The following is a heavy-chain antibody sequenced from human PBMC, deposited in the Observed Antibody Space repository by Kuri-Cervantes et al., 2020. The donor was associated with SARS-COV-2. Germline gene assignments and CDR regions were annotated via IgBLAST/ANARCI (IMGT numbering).Heavy chain of an antibody. J-gene: IGHJ6*02. CDR2: INSAGTTI. CDR1: GFTFSNYA. CDR3: ARSRRNAYDFWTGVSDSDYFYGFDV. D-gene: IGHD3-3*01. V-gene: IGHV3-21*01. Sequence: GGSLRLSCAASGFTFSNYAMNWVRQAPGKGLEWLSSINSAGTTIYYADSLKGRLTVSRDNGKNSLYLQMNSLRVQDSAIYFCARSRRNAYDFWTGVSDSDYFYGFDVWGQGTTVTVSS.